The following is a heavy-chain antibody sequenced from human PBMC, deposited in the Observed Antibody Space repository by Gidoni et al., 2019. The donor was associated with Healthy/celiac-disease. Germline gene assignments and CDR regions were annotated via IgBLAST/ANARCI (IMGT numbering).Heavy chain of an antibody. D-gene: IGHD3-3*01. CDR3: AKVRSGGPLGLYFQH. V-gene: IGHV3-23*01. CDR2: ISGSGGST. CDR1: GFTFTSYA. J-gene: IGHJ1*01. Sequence: EVQLLESGGGLVQPGGSPRLSCAASGFTFTSYAMSWVRQAPGKGLEWVSAISGSGGSTYYADSVKGRFTISRDNSKNTLYLQMNSLRAEDTAVYYCAKVRSGGPLGLYFQHWGQGTLVTVSS.